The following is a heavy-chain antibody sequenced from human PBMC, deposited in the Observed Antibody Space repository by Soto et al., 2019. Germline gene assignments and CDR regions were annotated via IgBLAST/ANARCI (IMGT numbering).Heavy chain of an antibody. CDR3: ASRTSGWYFDY. D-gene: IGHD6-19*01. Sequence: EVPLLESGGGLVQPGGSLRLSCTASGFTFSSYAMNWVRQAPGKGLEWVSVISGSGGSTYYADSVKGRFTISRDNSKNTLYLQMNILRAEDTAVYYCASRTSGWYFDYWGQGTLVTVSS. CDR2: ISGSGGST. V-gene: IGHV3-23*01. J-gene: IGHJ4*02. CDR1: GFTFSSYA.